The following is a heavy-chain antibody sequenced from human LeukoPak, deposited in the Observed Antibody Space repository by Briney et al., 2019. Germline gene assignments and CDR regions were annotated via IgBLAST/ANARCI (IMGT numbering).Heavy chain of an antibody. CDR1: GGSISSSSYY. CDR3: ANEYAGIDY. Sequence: SETLSLTCTVSGGSISSSSYYWGWLRQPPGKGLEWIGSIYYSGSTYYNPSLKSRVTISVDTSKNQFSLKLSSVTAADTAVYYCANEYAGIDYWGQGTLVTVSS. CDR2: IYYSGST. J-gene: IGHJ4*02. D-gene: IGHD2-2*01. V-gene: IGHV4-39*01.